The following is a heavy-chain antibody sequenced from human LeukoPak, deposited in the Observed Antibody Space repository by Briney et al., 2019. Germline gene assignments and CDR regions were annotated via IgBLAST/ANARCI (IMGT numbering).Heavy chain of an antibody. V-gene: IGHV3-73*01. J-gene: IGHJ3*02. CDR2: IRSKANSYAT. CDR1: GFAFSGSA. CDR3: TRPQTHYYGLGRGDAFDI. D-gene: IGHD3-10*01. Sequence: GGSLKLSCAASGFAFSGSAMHWVRQASGKGLEWVGRIRSKANSYATAYAASVKGRFTISRDDSKNTAYLQMNSLKTEDTAVYYCTRPQTHYYGLGRGDAFDIWGQGTMVTVSS.